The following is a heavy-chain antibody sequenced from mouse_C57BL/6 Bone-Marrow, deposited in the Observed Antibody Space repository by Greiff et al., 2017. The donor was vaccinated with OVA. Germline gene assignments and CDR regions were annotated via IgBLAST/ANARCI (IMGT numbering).Heavy chain of an antibody. D-gene: IGHD1-1*01. CDR1: GYTFTSYW. Sequence: VQLQQPGAELVMPGASVKLSCKASGYTFTSYWMHWVKQRPGQGLEWIGEIDPSDSYTNYNQKFKGKSTLTVDKSSSTAYMQRSSLTSEDSAVYYCALITTVDYWGQGTTLTGSS. CDR2: IDPSDSYT. V-gene: IGHV1-69*01. CDR3: ALITTVDY. J-gene: IGHJ2*01.